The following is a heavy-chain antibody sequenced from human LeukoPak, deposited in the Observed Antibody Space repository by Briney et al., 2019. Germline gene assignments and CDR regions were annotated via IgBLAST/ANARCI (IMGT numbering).Heavy chain of an antibody. CDR1: GFTVSSNY. CDR3: ARRSPVNWGIDY. Sequence: GGSLRLSCAASGFTVSSNYMSWVRQAPGKGLEWVSVIYSGGSTYYADSVKGRFTISRDNSKNTLYLQMNSLRAEDTAVYYCARRSPVNWGIDYWGQGTLVTVSS. CDR2: IYSGGST. V-gene: IGHV3-66*04. J-gene: IGHJ4*02. D-gene: IGHD7-27*01.